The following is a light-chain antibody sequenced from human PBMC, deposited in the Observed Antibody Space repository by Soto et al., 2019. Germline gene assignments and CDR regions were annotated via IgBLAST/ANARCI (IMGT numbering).Light chain of an antibody. CDR1: SSNIGAGYN. J-gene: IGLJ2*01. CDR2: GNS. V-gene: IGLV1-40*01. Sequence: QSVLTQPPSVSGAPGQRVTISCTGSSSNIGAGYNVHWCQQLPGTAPKLLIYGNSNRPSGVPDRFSGSKSGTSASLAITGLQAEDEADYYCQSYDSSLRGSVVFGGGTKLTVL. CDR3: QSYDSSLRGSVV.